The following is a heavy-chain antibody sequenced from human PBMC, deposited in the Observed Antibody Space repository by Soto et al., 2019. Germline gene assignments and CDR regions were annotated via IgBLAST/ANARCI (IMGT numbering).Heavy chain of an antibody. CDR3: ASLAYSSRGGQFFDY. CDR2: IYYSGDT. CDR1: GDSISSGGYH. J-gene: IGHJ4*02. D-gene: IGHD6-13*01. V-gene: IGHV4-31*03. Sequence: QVQLQESGPGLVEPSQTLSLTCNVSGDSISSGGYHWSWIRQHPGKGLEWIVYIYYSGDTYYNPSLKSRVAISVHTSKKQFSLKLSSATAADTAVYYCASLAYSSRGGQFFDYWGQGVLVTVSS.